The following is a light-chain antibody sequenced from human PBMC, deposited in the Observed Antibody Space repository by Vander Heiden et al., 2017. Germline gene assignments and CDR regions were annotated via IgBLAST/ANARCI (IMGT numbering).Light chain of an antibody. J-gene: IGKJ2*01. V-gene: IGKV1-39*01. CDR3: QQTYTTPYI. CDR2: AAS. Sequence: DIQMTQSPSSLSASVGDRGTITCRASQSISNYLNWYQQKPGKAPNLLIYAASSLQSGVPSRFSGSRSGTDFTLTISSLQPEDFATYFCQQTYTTPYIFGQGTMLEIK. CDR1: QSISNY.